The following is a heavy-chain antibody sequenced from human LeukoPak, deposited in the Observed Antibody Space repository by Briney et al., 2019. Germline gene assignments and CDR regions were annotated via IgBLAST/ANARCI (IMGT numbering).Heavy chain of an antibody. J-gene: IGHJ4*02. V-gene: IGHV4-34*01. CDR2: INHSGST. CDR1: GGSFSGYY. CDR3: ARDLGPAPGISVGGSGFGY. D-gene: IGHD6-19*01. Sequence: PSETLSLTCAVYGGSFSGYYWSWIRQPPGKGLEWIGEINHSGSTNYNPSLKSRVTISVDTSKNQFSLKLSSVTAADTAVYYCARDLGPAPGISVGGSGFGYWGQGTLVTVSS.